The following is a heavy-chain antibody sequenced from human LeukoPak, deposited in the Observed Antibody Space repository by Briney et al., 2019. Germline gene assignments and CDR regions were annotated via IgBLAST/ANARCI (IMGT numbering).Heavy chain of an antibody. CDR3: ARVQAAYYYDSSGYYRFFDY. Sequence: PLETLSLTCTVSGGSISSYYWSWIRQPPGKGLEWIGEINHSGSTNYNPSLKSRVTISVDTSKNQFSLKLSSVTAADTAVYYCARVQAAYYYDSSGYYRFFDYWGQGTLVTVSS. CDR2: INHSGST. CDR1: GGSISSYY. V-gene: IGHV4-34*01. D-gene: IGHD3-22*01. J-gene: IGHJ4*02.